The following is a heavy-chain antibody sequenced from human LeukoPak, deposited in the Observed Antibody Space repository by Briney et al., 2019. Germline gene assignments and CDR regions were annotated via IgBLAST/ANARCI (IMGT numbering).Heavy chain of an antibody. V-gene: IGHV4-61*01. D-gene: IGHD3-10*01. CDR2: IYYSGST. Sequence: SETLSLTCTVSGYSITSGYYWSWIRQPPGKGLEWIGYIYYSGSTNYNPSLKSRVTISVDTSKNQFSLKLSSVTAADTAVYYCARVLWPNSPFDYWGQGTLVTVSS. J-gene: IGHJ4*02. CDR3: ARVLWPNSPFDY. CDR1: GYSITSGYY.